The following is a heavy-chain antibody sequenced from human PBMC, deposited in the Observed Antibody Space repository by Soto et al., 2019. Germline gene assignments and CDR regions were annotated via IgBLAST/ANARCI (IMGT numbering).Heavy chain of an antibody. J-gene: IGHJ5*02. CDR2: IIPIFGTA. V-gene: IGHV1-69*13. Sequence: ASVKVSCKASGGTFSSYAISWVRQAPGQGLEWMGGIIPIFGTANYAQKFQGRVTITADESTSTAYMELSSLRSEDTAVYYCARDYYGSGSYRGGWFDPWGQGTLVTVSS. CDR3: ARDYYGSGSYRGGWFDP. CDR1: GGTFSSYA. D-gene: IGHD3-10*01.